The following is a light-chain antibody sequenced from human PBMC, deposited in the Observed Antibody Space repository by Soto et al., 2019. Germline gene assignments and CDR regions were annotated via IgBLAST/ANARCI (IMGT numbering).Light chain of an antibody. J-gene: IGKJ1*01. CDR1: QGISNY. V-gene: IGKV1-27*01. CDR3: QKYNSAPWT. Sequence: DTEMTQSPSSLSACVGDRVTITCRASQGISNYLAWYQQKPGKVPKLLIYTASTLRSGVPSRFSGSGSGTDFTLTISSLQPEDVATYYCQKYNSAPWTFGQGTTVEIK. CDR2: TAS.